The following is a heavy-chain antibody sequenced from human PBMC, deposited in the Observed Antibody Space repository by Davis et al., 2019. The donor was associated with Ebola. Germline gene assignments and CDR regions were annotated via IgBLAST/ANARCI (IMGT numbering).Heavy chain of an antibody. CDR1: GYTFTNYY. D-gene: IGHD3-10*01. J-gene: IGHJ4*02. CDR3: ARLSFGEVGFDY. V-gene: IGHV1-46*01. CDR2: INPNDGRT. Sequence: AASVKVSCKASGYTFTNYYMHWLRQAPGQGLEWMGMINPNDGRTIYAQKFQGRVTMTRVTSITTAYMELSSLRSDDTAVYYCARLSFGEVGFDYWGQGTLVTVSS.